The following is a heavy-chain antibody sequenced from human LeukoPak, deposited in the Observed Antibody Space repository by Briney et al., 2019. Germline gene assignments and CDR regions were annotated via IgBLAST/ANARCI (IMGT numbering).Heavy chain of an antibody. CDR1: GFSFNDYD. V-gene: IGHV3-48*01. Sequence: GGSLRLSCAASGFSFNDYDMHWVRQGKGKGLDWVSYISGSSGTIHYADSVRGRFTISRNNVKKSLYLYMNNLRAEDTAVYYCVGFGAYGGLWGQGTVVTVSP. CDR2: ISGSSGTI. CDR3: VGFGAYGGL. J-gene: IGHJ4*02. D-gene: IGHD4-23*01.